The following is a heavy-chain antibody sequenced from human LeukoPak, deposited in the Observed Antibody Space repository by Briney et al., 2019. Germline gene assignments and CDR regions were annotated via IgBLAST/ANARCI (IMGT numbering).Heavy chain of an antibody. J-gene: IGHJ4*02. Sequence: PGKSLRLSCAASGFTISSNYMNWVRQAPGKGLEWVSVIYSGGSTYYADSVKGRFTISRDDSKNTLYLQMNSLRVEDTAVYYCARDRGAYYYETGYWGQGTLVTVSS. D-gene: IGHD3-22*01. CDR3: ARDRGAYYYETGY. CDR2: IYSGGST. CDR1: GFTISSNY. V-gene: IGHV3-66*01.